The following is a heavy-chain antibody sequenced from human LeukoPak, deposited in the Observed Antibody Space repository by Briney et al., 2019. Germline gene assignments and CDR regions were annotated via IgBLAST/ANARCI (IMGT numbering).Heavy chain of an antibody. CDR3: ARADSGYDYGYYYYYMAV. CDR2: IYYSGST. J-gene: IGHJ6*03. V-gene: IGHV4-39*01. Sequence: AETLSLTCTVSGGSISSSSYYWGWIRQPPGKGLEWIGSIYYSGSTYYNPSLHSRVTISVETSKKQSSPKLSSVTAAETAAYYCARADSGYDYGYYYYYMAVWGKGTTVTVSS. D-gene: IGHD5-12*01. CDR1: GGSISSSSYY.